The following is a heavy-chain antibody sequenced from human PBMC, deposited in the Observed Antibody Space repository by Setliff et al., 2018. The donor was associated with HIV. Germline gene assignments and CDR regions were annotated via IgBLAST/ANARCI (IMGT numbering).Heavy chain of an antibody. CDR1: GDSISRSTYY. Sequence: SETLSLTCTVSGDSISRSTYYWGWIRQPPGKGLEWIGVVYYSGNTYYNPSLTSRVTISVDTSNNQFSLRLSSVTAADTAIYYCASMIRGINSPIDFWGQGTLVTSPQ. CDR3: ASMIRGINSPIDF. V-gene: IGHV4-39*01. J-gene: IGHJ4*02. CDR2: VYYSGNT. D-gene: IGHD3-10*01.